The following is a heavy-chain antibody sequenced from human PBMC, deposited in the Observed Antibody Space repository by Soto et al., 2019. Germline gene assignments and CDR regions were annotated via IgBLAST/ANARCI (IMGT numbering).Heavy chain of an antibody. CDR3: VTQDYYYGMDV. CDR1: GGSISSSSYY. CDR2: IYYSGST. V-gene: IGHV4-39*01. Sequence: QLQLQESGPGLVKPSETLSLTCTVSGGSISSSSYYWGWIRQPPGKGLEWIGSIYYSGSTYYNPSLKSRVTISVDTSKNQFSLKLSSVTAVDTAVYYCVTQDYYYGMDVWGQGTTVTVSS. J-gene: IGHJ6*02.